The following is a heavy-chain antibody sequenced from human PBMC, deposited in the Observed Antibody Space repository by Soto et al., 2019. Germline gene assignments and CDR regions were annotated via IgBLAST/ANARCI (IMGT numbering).Heavy chain of an antibody. CDR3: AKEHIWYGRLFDY. CDR2: ISGSGGNT. Sequence: EVQLLESGGGLVQPGGSLRLSCAASGFTFSSYAMSWVRQAPGKGLEWVSSISGSGGNTYYPDSVRGRFTISRDNSKNTVNLQMNSLRAEDTAVYYCAKEHIWYGRLFDYWGQGTLVTVSS. D-gene: IGHD3-10*01. V-gene: IGHV3-23*01. J-gene: IGHJ4*02. CDR1: GFTFSSYA.